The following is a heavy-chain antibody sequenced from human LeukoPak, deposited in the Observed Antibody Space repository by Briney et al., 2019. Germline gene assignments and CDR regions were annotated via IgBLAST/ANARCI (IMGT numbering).Heavy chain of an antibody. Sequence: SETLSLTCSVSGGSITNDYWTWIRQPPGKALEWVGHVDYSGNTNYNPSLKSRVTISLDTSKTHFSLEVNSVTAADTAIYYCARLFRRTWFDPWGQGTLVIVS. CDR3: ARLFRRTWFDP. V-gene: IGHV4-59*08. D-gene: IGHD3-9*01. CDR2: VDYSGNT. CDR1: GGSITNDY. J-gene: IGHJ5*02.